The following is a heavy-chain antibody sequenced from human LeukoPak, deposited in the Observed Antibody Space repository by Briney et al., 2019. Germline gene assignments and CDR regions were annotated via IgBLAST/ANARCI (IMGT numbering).Heavy chain of an antibody. CDR1: GGSISSYY. V-gene: IGHV4-4*08. J-gene: IGHJ4*02. Sequence: PSETLSLTCTVSGGSISSYYWSWIRQPPGKGLEWIGYIYTSGSSNYNPSLKSRVTMSVDTSKNQFSLKLSSVTAADTAVYYCARVASGFPSFDYWGQGTQVTVSS. CDR2: IYTSGSS. D-gene: IGHD3-3*01. CDR3: ARVASGFPSFDY.